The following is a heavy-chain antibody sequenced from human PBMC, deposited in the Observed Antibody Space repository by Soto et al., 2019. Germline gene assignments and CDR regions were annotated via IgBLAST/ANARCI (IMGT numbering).Heavy chain of an antibody. J-gene: IGHJ4*02. Sequence: PGGSLRLSCVASGFTFSSYSMNWVRQAPGKGLEWVSYISSSSSTIYYADSVKGRFTISRDNAKNSLYLQMNSLRDEDTAVYYCARDGDVRGIVGATDLFYWGQGTLVTVSS. CDR3: ARDGDVRGIVGATDLFY. CDR1: GFTFSSYS. CDR2: ISSSSSTI. D-gene: IGHD1-26*01. V-gene: IGHV3-48*02.